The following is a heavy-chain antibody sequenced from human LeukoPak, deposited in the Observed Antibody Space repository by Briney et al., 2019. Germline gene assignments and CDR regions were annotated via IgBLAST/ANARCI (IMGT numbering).Heavy chain of an antibody. D-gene: IGHD3-10*01. Sequence: GGSLRLSCAASGFTVSSNYMNWVRQAPGKGLEWVSAISGSGGSTYYADSVKGRFTISRDNSKNTLYLQMNSLRAEDTAVYYCAKDESWFETYYFDYWGQGTLVTVSS. CDR2: ISGSGGST. CDR1: GFTVSSNY. J-gene: IGHJ4*02. CDR3: AKDESWFETYYFDY. V-gene: IGHV3-23*01.